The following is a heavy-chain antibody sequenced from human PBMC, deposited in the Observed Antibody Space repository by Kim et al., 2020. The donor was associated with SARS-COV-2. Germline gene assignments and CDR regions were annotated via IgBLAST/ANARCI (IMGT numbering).Heavy chain of an antibody. V-gene: IGHV4-34*01. D-gene: IGHD2-15*01. CDR1: GGSFSGYY. Sequence: SETLSLTFAVYGGSFSGYYWSWIRQPPGKGLEWIGEINHSGSTNYNPSLKSRVTISVDTSKNQFSLKLSSVTAADTAVYYCASKVVVPAFDIWGQGTMVTVSS. J-gene: IGHJ3*02. CDR3: ASKVVVPAFDI. CDR2: INHSGST.